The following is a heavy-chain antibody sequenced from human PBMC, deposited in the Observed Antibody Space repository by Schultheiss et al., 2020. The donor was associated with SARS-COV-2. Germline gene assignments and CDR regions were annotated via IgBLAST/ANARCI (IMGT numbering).Heavy chain of an antibody. CDR1: GFTFSSYA. D-gene: IGHD6-19*01. CDR3: AKGTTKAVAGKGTFDY. V-gene: IGHV3-23*01. J-gene: IGHJ4*01. Sequence: GGFLRLSCAASGFTFSSYAMSWVRQAPGKGLEWVSAISGSGGSTYYADSVKGRFTISRDNSKNTLYLQMNSLRAEDTAVYYCAKGTTKAVAGKGTFDYWGHGTLVTVSS. CDR2: ISGSGGST.